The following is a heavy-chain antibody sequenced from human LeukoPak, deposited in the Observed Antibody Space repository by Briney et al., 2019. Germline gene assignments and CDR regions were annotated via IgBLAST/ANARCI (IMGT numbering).Heavy chain of an antibody. J-gene: IGHJ4*02. V-gene: IGHV3-15*01. CDR2: IKSKPNGGTT. Sequence: GGSLRLSCAASGFTFSNAWMTWVGQAPGKGLEGVGRIKSKPNGGTTDYAAKVKGRFTMSRDDSKNMLFLQMNSLKPEDTAVYYCTTNSYGDCVDSGQGTLVTVSS. CDR1: GFTFSNAW. D-gene: IGHD2-21*02. CDR3: TTNSYGDCVD.